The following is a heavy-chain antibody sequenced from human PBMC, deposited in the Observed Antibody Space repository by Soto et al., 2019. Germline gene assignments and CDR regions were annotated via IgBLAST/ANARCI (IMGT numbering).Heavy chain of an antibody. CDR1: GFTFSSYW. D-gene: IGHD5-12*01. V-gene: IGHV3-74*01. Sequence: EVHLVESGGGLVQPGGSLRLSCAASGFTFSSYWMHWVRQAPGKGLVWVSRINSDGSSTSYADSVKGRFTISRDNAKNTLYLQMNSLRAEDTAVYYCAKDPGYSGYDPPGYWGQGTLVTVSS. CDR3: AKDPGYSGYDPPGY. J-gene: IGHJ4*02. CDR2: INSDGSST.